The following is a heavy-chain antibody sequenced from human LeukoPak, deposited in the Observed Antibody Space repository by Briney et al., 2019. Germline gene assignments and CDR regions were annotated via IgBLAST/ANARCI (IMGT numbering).Heavy chain of an antibody. J-gene: IGHJ3*02. Sequence: GESLKISCKASGYTFTTPWIGWVRQMRGKGLEWMGIIYPGDSDTRYSPSFQGQVTISADKSITTAYLQWSSLKASDTAMYYCARNDAFDIWGQGTMVTVSS. CDR1: GYTFTTPW. V-gene: IGHV5-51*01. CDR3: ARNDAFDI. CDR2: IYPGDSDT.